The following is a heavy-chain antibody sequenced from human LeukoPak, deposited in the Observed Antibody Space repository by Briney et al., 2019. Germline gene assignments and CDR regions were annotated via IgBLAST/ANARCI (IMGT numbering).Heavy chain of an antibody. CDR3: AKRGVVIRVILVGFHKQAYYFDS. CDR1: GITLSNYG. J-gene: IGHJ4*02. D-gene: IGHD3-22*01. CDR2: ISDSGGST. Sequence: GGSLRLSCAVSGITLSNYGMSWVRQAPGKGLEWVAGISDSGGSTNYADSVKGRFTISRDNPKNTLYLQMNSPRAEDTAVYFCAKRGVVIRVILVGFHKQAYYFDSWGQGALVTVSS. V-gene: IGHV3-23*01.